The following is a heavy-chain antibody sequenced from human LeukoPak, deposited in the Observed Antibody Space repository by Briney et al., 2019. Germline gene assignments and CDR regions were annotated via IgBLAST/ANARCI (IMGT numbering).Heavy chain of an antibody. D-gene: IGHD2-15*01. CDR2: IYSGGDT. J-gene: IGHJ4*02. CDR1: GRTVSTNY. Sequence: GGSLRLSCAASGRTVSTNYMTWVRQAPGKGLQWVSMIYSGGDTYYVDSVKGRFTISRDNSKNTLYLQMNSLRAEDTAVYYCASHRRYCSAATCYSGHDYWGQGTLVIVSS. CDR3: ASHRRYCSAATCYSGHDY. V-gene: IGHV3-53*01.